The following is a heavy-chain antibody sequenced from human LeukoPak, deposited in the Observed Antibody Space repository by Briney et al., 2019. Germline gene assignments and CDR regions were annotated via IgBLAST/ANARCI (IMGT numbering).Heavy chain of an antibody. Sequence: GGSLRLSCAASGFTFSSYWMHWVRQAPGKGLVWVSRINSDGSSTSYADSVKGRFTISRDNAKNSLYLQMNSLRAEDTAVYYCAKDQTLGYCSSTSCYTYFDYWGQGTLVTVSS. CDR1: GFTFSSYW. J-gene: IGHJ4*02. CDR3: AKDQTLGYCSSTSCYTYFDY. D-gene: IGHD2-2*02. CDR2: INSDGSST. V-gene: IGHV3-74*01.